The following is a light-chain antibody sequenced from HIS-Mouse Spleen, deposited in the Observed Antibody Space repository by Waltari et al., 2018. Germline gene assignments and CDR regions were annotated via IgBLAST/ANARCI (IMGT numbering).Light chain of an antibody. V-gene: IGLV1-47*01. J-gene: IGLJ2*01. CDR2: RNN. Sequence: QSVLTQPPSASGTPGQRVTISCSGSSSNIGSNYVYWYQQLPGTAPKLLNYRNNQRPSGVPDRFSGSKSGTSASLAISGLRYEDEADYYCAAWDDSLSGVFGGGTKLTVL. CDR1: SSNIGSNY. CDR3: AAWDDSLSGV.